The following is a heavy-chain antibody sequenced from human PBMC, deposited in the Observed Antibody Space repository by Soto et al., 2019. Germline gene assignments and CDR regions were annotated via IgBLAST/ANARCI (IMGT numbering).Heavy chain of an antibody. J-gene: IGHJ6*02. CDR3: ARDHGPSKPRIQLWLSPQYNYYYYGMDV. Sequence: ASVKVSCKASGYTFTSYYMHWVRQAPGQGLEWMGIINPSGGSTSYAQKFQGRVTMTRDTSTSTVYMELSSLRSEDTAVYYCARDHGPSKPRIQLWLSPQYNYYYYGMDVWGQGTTVTVSS. V-gene: IGHV1-46*01. CDR1: GYTFTSYY. D-gene: IGHD5-18*01. CDR2: INPSGGST.